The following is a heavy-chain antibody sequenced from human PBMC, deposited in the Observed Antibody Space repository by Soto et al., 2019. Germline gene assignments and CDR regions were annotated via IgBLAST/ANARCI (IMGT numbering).Heavy chain of an antibody. Sequence: QVQLVQSGAEVKKPGASVKVSCKASGYTFTDYGISWVRQAPGQGLEWIGWISNYNGNRKYVQRLQGRVTMTTDTSTSTAYMELRSLRSDDTAVYYCARGFWRYCSAGSCLGDYWGQGTLVTVSS. CDR2: ISNYNGNR. CDR3: ARGFWRYCSAGSCLGDY. J-gene: IGHJ4*02. CDR1: GYTFTDYG. D-gene: IGHD2-15*01. V-gene: IGHV1-18*01.